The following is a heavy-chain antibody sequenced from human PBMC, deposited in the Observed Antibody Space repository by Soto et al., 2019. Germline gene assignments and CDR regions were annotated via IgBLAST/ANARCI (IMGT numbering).Heavy chain of an antibody. V-gene: IGHV4-31*03. CDR2: IYYSGST. J-gene: IGHJ4*02. Sequence: PSETLSLTCTVSGGSISSGGYYWSWIRQHPGKGLEWIGYIYYSGSTYYNPSLKSRVTISVDTSKNHFSLKLSSVTAADTAVYYCARALIYDILTGYYIVYFDYWGQGTLVTVSS. CDR3: ARALIYDILTGYYIVYFDY. CDR1: GGSISSGGYY. D-gene: IGHD3-9*01.